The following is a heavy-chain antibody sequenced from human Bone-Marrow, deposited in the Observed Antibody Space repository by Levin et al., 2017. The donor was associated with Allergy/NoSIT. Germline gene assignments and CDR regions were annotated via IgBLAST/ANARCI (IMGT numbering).Heavy chain of an antibody. V-gene: IGHV3-30*18. Sequence: GESLKISCAASGFTFSSFGMHWVRQSPDKGLEWVAVISHDGTYKYYGDSVRGRFSISRDNSKKTVYLQMTSLTPEDTAVYYCAKAAWVVVAAALSAMEMDVGGQGTTVIVSS. CDR3: AKAAWVVVAAALSAMEMDV. CDR2: ISHDGTYK. CDR1: GFTFSSFG. J-gene: IGHJ6*02. D-gene: IGHD2-15*01.